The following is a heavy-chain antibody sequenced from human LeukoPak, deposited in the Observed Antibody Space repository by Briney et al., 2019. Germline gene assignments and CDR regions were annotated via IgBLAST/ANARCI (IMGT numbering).Heavy chain of an antibody. Sequence: GGSLRLSCAASGFTFDDYAMHWVRQAPGKGLEWVSGISWNSGSIGYADSVKGRFTISRDNAKNSLYLQMNSLRAEDTALYCCAKAMALSVFWFDPWGQGTLVTVSS. CDR3: AKAMALSVFWFDP. CDR1: GFTFDDYA. D-gene: IGHD1-14*01. J-gene: IGHJ5*02. CDR2: ISWNSGSI. V-gene: IGHV3-9*01.